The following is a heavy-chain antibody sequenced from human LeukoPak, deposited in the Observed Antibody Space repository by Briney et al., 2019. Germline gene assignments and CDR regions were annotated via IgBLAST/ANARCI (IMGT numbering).Heavy chain of an antibody. CDR2: IYHSGST. J-gene: IGHJ3*02. Sequence: SQTLSLTCTVSGGSISSGGYYWSWIRQPPGKGLEWIGYIYHSGSTYYNPSLKSRVTISVDRSKNQFSLKLSSVTAADTAVYYCARSSSPTFLDAFDIWGQGTMVTVSS. CDR3: ARSSSPTFLDAFDI. D-gene: IGHD6-6*01. V-gene: IGHV4-30-2*01. CDR1: GGSISSGGYY.